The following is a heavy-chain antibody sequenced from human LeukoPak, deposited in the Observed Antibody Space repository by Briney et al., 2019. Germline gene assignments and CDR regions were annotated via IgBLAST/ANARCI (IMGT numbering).Heavy chain of an antibody. CDR1: GYTLTELS. Sequence: GASVKVSCKVSGYTLTELSMHWVRQAPGQGLEWMGGIIPIFGTANYAQKFQGRVTITADKSTSTAYMELSSLRSEDTAVYYCARGGPYDYSNYDAFDIWGQGTMVTVSS. V-gene: IGHV1-69*06. CDR2: IIPIFGTA. D-gene: IGHD4-11*01. J-gene: IGHJ3*02. CDR3: ARGGPYDYSNYDAFDI.